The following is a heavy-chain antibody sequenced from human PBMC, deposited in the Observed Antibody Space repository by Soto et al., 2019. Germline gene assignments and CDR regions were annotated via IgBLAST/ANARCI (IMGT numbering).Heavy chain of an antibody. CDR3: ARAGSSFSSYGVYCDVMSV. Sequence: SETLSLTCTVSGGSISSYYWSWIRQPPGKGLEWIGYIYYSGSTNYNPSLKSRVTISVDTSKNQFSLKLSSVTAADTAVYYCARAGSSFSSYGVYCDVMSVRAQRSTVPVS. CDR1: GGSISSYY. V-gene: IGHV4-59*01. D-gene: IGHD3-16*01. CDR2: IYYSGST. J-gene: IGHJ6*02.